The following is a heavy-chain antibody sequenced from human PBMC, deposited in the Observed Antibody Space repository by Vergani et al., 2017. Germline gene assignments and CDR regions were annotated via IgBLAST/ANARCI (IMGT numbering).Heavy chain of an antibody. V-gene: IGHV1-69*01. CDR1: GGTFSSYA. CDR2: IIPIFGTA. CDR3: ADGRGASYYYYGMDV. D-gene: IGHD3/OR15-3a*01. Sequence: QVQLVQSGSELKKPGASVKVSCKASGGTFSSYAISWVRQAPGQGREWMGGIIPIFGTANYAQKFQGRVTITADESTSTAYMELSSLRSEDTAVFYCADGRGASYYYYGMDVWGQGTTVTVSS. J-gene: IGHJ6*02.